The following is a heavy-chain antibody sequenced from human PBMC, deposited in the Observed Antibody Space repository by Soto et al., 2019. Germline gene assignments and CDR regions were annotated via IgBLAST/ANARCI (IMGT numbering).Heavy chain of an antibody. CDR2: INHSGST. Sequence: PSETLSLTCAVYGGSFSGYYWSWIRQPPGKGLEWIGEINHSGSTNYNPSLKSRVTISVDTSKNQFSLKLSSVTAADTAVYYCARGCRLCAPHRGRQLSPRHPYFDYWGQGTLVTVSS. J-gene: IGHJ4*02. CDR1: GGSFSGYY. CDR3: ARGCRLCAPHRGRQLSPRHPYFDY. D-gene: IGHD3-16*02. V-gene: IGHV4-34*01.